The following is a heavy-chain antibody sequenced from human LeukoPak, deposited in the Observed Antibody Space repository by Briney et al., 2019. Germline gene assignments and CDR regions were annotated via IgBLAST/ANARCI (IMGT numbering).Heavy chain of an antibody. Sequence: SETLSLTCTVSGGSISSYHWSWIRQPPGKGLEWIGYIYYSGSTNYNPSLKSRVTISVDTSKNQFSLKLSSVTAADTAVYYCARAYCSGGSCYPGGGDDAFDIWGQGTMVTVSS. CDR1: GGSISSYH. J-gene: IGHJ3*02. CDR3: ARAYCSGGSCYPGGGDDAFDI. CDR2: IYYSGST. D-gene: IGHD2-15*01. V-gene: IGHV4-59*01.